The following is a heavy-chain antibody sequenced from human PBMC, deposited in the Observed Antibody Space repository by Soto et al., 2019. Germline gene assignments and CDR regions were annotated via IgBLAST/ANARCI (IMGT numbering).Heavy chain of an antibody. CDR3: AHRGYHAGGDDSNWFDH. Sequence: QITLKVSGPTLVRPTETLSLTCAFSGFSLRAGGVGVGWIRQPPGKALEWLALIYCTDDTSFSPSLRRRLMISKDSSKNQVVLTITTMDTDDTATYFCAHRGYHAGGDDSNWFDHWGQGTVVTVSS. V-gene: IGHV2-5*01. D-gene: IGHD2-21*02. CDR2: IYCTDDT. CDR1: GFSLRAGGVG. J-gene: IGHJ5*02.